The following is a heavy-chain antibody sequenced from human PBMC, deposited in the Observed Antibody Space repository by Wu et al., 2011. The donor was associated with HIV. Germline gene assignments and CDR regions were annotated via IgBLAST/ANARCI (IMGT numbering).Heavy chain of an antibody. V-gene: IGHV1-69*06. Sequence: QVQLVQSGAEVKKPGSSVKVSCKASGGTFSNFAISWMRQAPGQGLEWLGGIIPPSGGANYAPNFQDRVTITTDKSTSTAYMDLTNLISADTAVYYCATPGHRGVDGFDIWGQRGQWSPSLQ. J-gene: IGHJ3*02. CDR3: ATPGHRGVDGFDI. CDR2: IIPPSGGA. CDR1: GGTFSNFA. D-gene: IGHD3-10*01.